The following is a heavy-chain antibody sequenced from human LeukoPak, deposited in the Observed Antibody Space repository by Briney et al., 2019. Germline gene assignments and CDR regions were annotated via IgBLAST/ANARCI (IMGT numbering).Heavy chain of an antibody. CDR3: ARDKSSGALGY. V-gene: IGHV3-21*01. D-gene: IGHD3-22*01. Sequence: GSLRLSCAASGFIFSAYNMNWVRQSPGKGLEWISSVSSSSSYIYYIDSVKGRFTISRDNAKNSLYLQMNSLRAEDTAVYYCARDKSSGALGYWGQGTLVTVSS. CDR2: VSSSSSYI. J-gene: IGHJ4*02. CDR1: GFIFSAYN.